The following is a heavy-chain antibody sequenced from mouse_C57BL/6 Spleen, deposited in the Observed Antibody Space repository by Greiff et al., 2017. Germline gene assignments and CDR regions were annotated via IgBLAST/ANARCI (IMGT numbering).Heavy chain of an antibody. D-gene: IGHD1-2*01. CDR2: ISYSGST. J-gene: IGHJ3*01. Sequence: DVQLVESGPGMVKPSQSLSLTCTVTGYSITSGYDWHWIRHFPGNKLEWMGYISYSGSTNYNPSLKSRISITHDTSKNHFFLKLNSVTTEDTATYYCARDGDGRRFAYWGQGTLVTVSA. V-gene: IGHV3-1*01. CDR1: GYSITSGYD. CDR3: ARDGDGRRFAY.